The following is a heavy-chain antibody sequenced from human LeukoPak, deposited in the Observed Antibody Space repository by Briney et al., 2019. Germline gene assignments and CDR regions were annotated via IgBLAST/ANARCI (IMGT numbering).Heavy chain of an antibody. D-gene: IGHD3-9*01. V-gene: IGHV3-53*01. J-gene: IGHJ4*02. Sequence: GGSLRLSCAASGFTVSSNYMSWVRQAPGKGLEWVSVIYSGGSTYYADSVKGRFTISRDNSKNTLYLQMNSLRAEDTAVYYCARAIQLRYFDWFPHFDYWGQGTLVTVSS. CDR2: IYSGGST. CDR3: ARAIQLRYFDWFPHFDY. CDR1: GFTVSSNY.